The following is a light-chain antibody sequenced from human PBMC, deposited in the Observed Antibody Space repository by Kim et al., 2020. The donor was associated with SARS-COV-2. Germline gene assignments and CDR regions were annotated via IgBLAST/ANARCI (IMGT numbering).Light chain of an antibody. J-gene: IGKJ4*01. V-gene: IGKV3-20*01. CDR3: QQYGSSPLT. Sequence: PGERATLSGRASQSVSSSYLAWYQQKPGQAPRLLIYGASSRATGIPDRFSGSGSGTDFTLTISRLEPEDFAVYYCQQYGSSPLTFGGGTKVDIK. CDR1: QSVSSSY. CDR2: GAS.